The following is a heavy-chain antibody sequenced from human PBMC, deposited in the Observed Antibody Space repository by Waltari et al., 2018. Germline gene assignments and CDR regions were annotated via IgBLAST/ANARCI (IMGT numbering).Heavy chain of an antibody. J-gene: IGHJ4*02. CDR3: ASGEELGEYYFDY. CDR1: GGSISSSSYY. D-gene: IGHD3-10*01. CDR2: IYYSGIT. Sequence: QLQLQESGPGLVKPSETLSLTCTVSGGSISSSSYYLGWIPQPPGKGLEWIGSIYYSGITYYNPSLKSRVTISVDTSKNQFSLKLSSVTAADTAVYYCASGEELGEYYFDYWGQGTLVTVSS. V-gene: IGHV4-39*07.